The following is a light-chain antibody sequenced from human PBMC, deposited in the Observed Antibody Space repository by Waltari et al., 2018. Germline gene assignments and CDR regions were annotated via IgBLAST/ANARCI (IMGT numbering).Light chain of an antibody. J-gene: IGKJ1*01. CDR3: QHYVRLPAT. V-gene: IGKV3-20*01. CDR2: GAS. Sequence: EIGLTQSPGTLSLSQGERATLSCRASQSVRGSLAWYQQKAGQAPRLLIYGASSRATGIPDRFSGSGSGTDFSLTISRLEPEDFAVYYCQHYVRLPATFGQGTKVEI. CDR1: QSVRGS.